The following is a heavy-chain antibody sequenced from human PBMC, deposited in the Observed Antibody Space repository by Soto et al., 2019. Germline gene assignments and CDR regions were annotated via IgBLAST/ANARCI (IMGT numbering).Heavy chain of an antibody. D-gene: IGHD3-9*01. V-gene: IGHV3-33*01. CDR1: GFTFSSYG. CDR2: IWYDGSNK. Sequence: HPGGSLRLSCAASGFTFSSYGMHWVRQAPGKGLEWVAVIWYDGSNKYYADSVKGRFTISRDNSKNTLYLQMNSLRAEDTAVYYCARKSPTAAKKYDILTGALDYWGQGTLVTVSS. CDR3: ARKSPTAAKKYDILTGALDY. J-gene: IGHJ4*02.